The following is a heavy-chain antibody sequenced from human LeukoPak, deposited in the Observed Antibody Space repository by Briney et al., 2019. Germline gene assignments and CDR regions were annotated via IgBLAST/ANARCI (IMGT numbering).Heavy chain of an antibody. CDR2: ISGSGGST. CDR3: AKEGFPRGYSYGEVDY. Sequence: PGGSLRLSCAASGFTFSSYAMSWVRQALGKGLGWVSAISGSGGSTYYADSVKGRFTISRDNSKNTLYLQMNSLRAEDTAVYYCAKEGFPRGYSYGEVDYWGQGTLVTVSS. J-gene: IGHJ4*02. V-gene: IGHV3-23*01. D-gene: IGHD5-18*01. CDR1: GFTFSSYA.